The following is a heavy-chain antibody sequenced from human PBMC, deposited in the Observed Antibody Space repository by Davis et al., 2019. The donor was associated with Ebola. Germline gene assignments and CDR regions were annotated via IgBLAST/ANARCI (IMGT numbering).Heavy chain of an antibody. CDR2: IGTAGDT. V-gene: IGHV3-13*01. D-gene: IGHD3-3*01. J-gene: IGHJ4*02. Sequence: GESLKISCAASGFTFSSYDMHWVRQATGKGLEWVSAIGTAGDTYYPGSVKGRFTISRENAKNSLYLQMNSLRAGDAAVYYCAREGAIYDFWSGYYRYFDYWGQGTLVTVSS. CDR1: GFTFSSYD. CDR3: AREGAIYDFWSGYYRYFDY.